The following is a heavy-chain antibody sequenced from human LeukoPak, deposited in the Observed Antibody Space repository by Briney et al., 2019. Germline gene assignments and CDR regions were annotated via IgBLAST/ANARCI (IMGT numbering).Heavy chain of an antibody. V-gene: IGHV3-30*04. Sequence: PGRSLRLSCAASGFTFSSYAMHWVRQAPGKGLEWVAVISYDGSNKYYADSVKGRFTISRDNSKNTLYLQMNSLRAEDTAVYYCARARSSGPWYYYGMDVWGQGTTVTVSS. CDR1: GFTFSSYA. J-gene: IGHJ6*02. D-gene: IGHD6-19*01. CDR3: ARARSSGPWYYYGMDV. CDR2: ISYDGSNK.